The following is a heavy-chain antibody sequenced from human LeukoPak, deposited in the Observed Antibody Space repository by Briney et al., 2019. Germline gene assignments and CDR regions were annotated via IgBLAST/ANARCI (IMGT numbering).Heavy chain of an antibody. D-gene: IGHD3-10*01. CDR1: AGSISSSPTYY. J-gene: IGHJ4*02. CDR2: IYYSGST. V-gene: IGHV4-39*01. Sequence: SETLSLTCTVSAGSISSSPTYYWGWIRQPPGRGLEWIGSIYYSGSTYHNPSLNSRVTISVDMSKSQFSLKLSSVTAADTAVYYCARRNGELYPTTFDYWGQGTLVTVSS. CDR3: ARRNGELYPTTFDY.